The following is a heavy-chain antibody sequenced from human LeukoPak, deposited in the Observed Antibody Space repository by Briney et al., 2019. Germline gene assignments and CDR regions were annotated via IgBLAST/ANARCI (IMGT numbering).Heavy chain of an antibody. CDR3: ARSNHYYDSSGYLR. Sequence: GGSLRLSCAASGFTFSSYSMNWVRQAPGKGLEWVSSISSSSSYIYYADSVKGRFTISRDNAKNSLYLQMNSLRAEDTAVYYCARSNHYYDSSGYLRWGQGTLVTVSS. CDR1: GFTFSSYS. CDR2: ISSSSSYI. D-gene: IGHD3-22*01. V-gene: IGHV3-21*01. J-gene: IGHJ4*02.